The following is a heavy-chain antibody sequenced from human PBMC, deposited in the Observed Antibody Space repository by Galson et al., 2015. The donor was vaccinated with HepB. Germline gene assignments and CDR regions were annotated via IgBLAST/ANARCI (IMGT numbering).Heavy chain of an antibody. CDR1: GGSISSSSYY. D-gene: IGHD5/OR15-5a*01. J-gene: IGHJ4*02. CDR2: IYYSGST. CDR3: ARVAVSTPAFEY. Sequence: SETLSLTCTVSGGSISSSSYYWGWIRQPPGKGLEWIGSIYYSGSTYYNPSPKSRVTMSVDTSKNQFSLKLTSVTAADTAVYYCARVAVSTPAFEYWGQGILVTVSS. V-gene: IGHV4-39*07.